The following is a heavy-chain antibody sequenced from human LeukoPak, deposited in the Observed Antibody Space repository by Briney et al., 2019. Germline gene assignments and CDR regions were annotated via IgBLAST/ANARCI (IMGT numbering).Heavy chain of an antibody. CDR2: ISGSGSNI. D-gene: IGHD5-18*01. V-gene: IGHV3-48*03. J-gene: IGHJ6*03. CDR1: GFTFSSYE. CDR3: ARARYSYGSYSYYYMDV. Sequence: GGSLRLSCAASGFTFSSYEMNWVRQVPGKGLEWVSYISGSGSNIYYVDSLKGRFTISRDNAKNSLYLQMNSLRAEDTAVYYCARARYSYGSYSYYYMDVWGKGTTVTVSS.